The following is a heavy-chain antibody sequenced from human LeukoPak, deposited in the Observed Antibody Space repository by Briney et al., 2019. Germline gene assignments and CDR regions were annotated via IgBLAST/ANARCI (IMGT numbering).Heavy chain of an antibody. J-gene: IGHJ4*02. D-gene: IGHD3-9*01. CDR3: ARDTGRYFDWLL. Sequence: SETLSLTCTVSGGSISSGDYYWSWIRQPPGKGLEWIGYIYYSGSTYYNPSLKSRVTISVDTSKNQFSQKLSSVTAADMAVYYCARDTGRYFDWLLWGQGTLVTVSS. CDR2: IYYSGST. CDR1: GGSISSGDYY. V-gene: IGHV4-30-4*01.